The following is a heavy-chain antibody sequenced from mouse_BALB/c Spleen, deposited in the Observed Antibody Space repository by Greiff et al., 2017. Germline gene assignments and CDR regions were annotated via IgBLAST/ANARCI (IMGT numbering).Heavy chain of an antibody. CDR1: GFTFSSFG. J-gene: IGHJ4*01. D-gene: IGHD2-10*02. CDR2: ISSGSSTI. V-gene: IGHV5-17*02. CDR3: AREYEGAMDY. Sequence: EVKLVESGGGLVQPGGSRKLSCAASGFTFSSFGMQWVRQAPEKGLEWVAYISSGSSTIYYADTVKGRFTISRDNPKNTLFLQMTSLRSEDTAMYYCAREYEGAMDYWGQGTSVTVSS.